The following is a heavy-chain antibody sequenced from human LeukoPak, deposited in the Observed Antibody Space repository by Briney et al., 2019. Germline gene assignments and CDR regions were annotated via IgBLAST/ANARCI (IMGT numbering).Heavy chain of an antibody. CDR1: GYSFTSYW. CDR3: ARHRSLLRRGYYMDV. V-gene: IGHV5-51*01. Sequence: GESLKICCKGSGYSFTSYWIGWVRQMPGKGLEWMGIIHPGDSDTRYSPSFQGQVTISADKSISTAYLQWSSLKASDTAMYYCARHRSLLRRGYYMDVWGKGTTVTISS. CDR2: IHPGDSDT. J-gene: IGHJ6*03. D-gene: IGHD3-22*01.